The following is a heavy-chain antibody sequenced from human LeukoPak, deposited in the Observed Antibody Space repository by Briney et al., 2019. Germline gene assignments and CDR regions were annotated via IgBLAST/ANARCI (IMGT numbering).Heavy chain of an antibody. CDR3: ARIAYYGGTLDY. Sequence: SETLSLTCTVSGGSISSYYWSWIRQPPGKGLEWIGYIYYSGSTNYNPSLKSRVTISVDTSKNQFSLKLSSVTAADTAVYYCARIAYYGGTLDYWGQGTLVTVSS. CDR1: GGSISSYY. CDR2: IYYSGST. J-gene: IGHJ4*02. D-gene: IGHD4-23*01. V-gene: IGHV4-59*08.